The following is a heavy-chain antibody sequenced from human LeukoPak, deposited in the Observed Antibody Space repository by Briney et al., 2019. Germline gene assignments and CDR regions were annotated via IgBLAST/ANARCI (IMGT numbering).Heavy chain of an antibody. Sequence: GGSLRLSCAASGFTFSSYSMNWVRQAPGKGLEGVSYISSSSSTMYYADSVKGRFTISRDNAKNSLYLQMSSLRAEDTAVYYCARVYNSGWHFDYWGQGALVTVSS. D-gene: IGHD6-19*01. J-gene: IGHJ4*02. CDR2: ISSSSSTM. CDR3: ARVYNSGWHFDY. CDR1: GFTFSSYS. V-gene: IGHV3-48*01.